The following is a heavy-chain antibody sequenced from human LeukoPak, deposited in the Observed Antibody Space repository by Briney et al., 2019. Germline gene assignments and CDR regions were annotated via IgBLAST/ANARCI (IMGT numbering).Heavy chain of an antibody. CDR1: GGSISSYY. D-gene: IGHD3-22*01. CDR2: IYYSGST. V-gene: IGHV4-59*01. Sequence: SETLSLTCTVSGGSISSYYWSWIRQPPGKGLGWIGYIYYSGSTNYNPSLKSRVTISVDTSKNQFSLKLSSVTAADTAVYYCARSSSGYYATFDYWGQGTLVTVSS. J-gene: IGHJ4*02. CDR3: ARSSSGYYATFDY.